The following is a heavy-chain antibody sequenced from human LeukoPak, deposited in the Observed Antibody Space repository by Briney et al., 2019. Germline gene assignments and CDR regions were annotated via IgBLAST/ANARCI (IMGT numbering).Heavy chain of an antibody. CDR2: ISGSGRTI. D-gene: IGHD5-18*01. J-gene: IGHJ4*02. CDR1: GFILNNHA. V-gene: IGHV3-23*01. CDR3: AKNVMVKRYIDY. Sequence: GGSLRLSCAASGFILNNHAMSWVRQAPGKGRQGVSVISGSGRTIEYEDSVKGRFTISRDNSKNTLSLQMNSLRVEDTAIYYCAKNVMVKRYIDYWGQGTLVTVSS.